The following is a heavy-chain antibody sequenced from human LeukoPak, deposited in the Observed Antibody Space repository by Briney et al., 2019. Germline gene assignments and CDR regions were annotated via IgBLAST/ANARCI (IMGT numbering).Heavy chain of an antibody. CDR1: GYTFTGYY. D-gene: IGHD6-13*01. V-gene: IGHV1-2*02. J-gene: IGHJ4*02. CDR3: ARVLSSSPWVHLWY. Sequence: GASVKVSCKASGYTFTGYYMHWVRQAPGQGLEWMGWINPNSGGTNYAQKFQGRVTMTRDTSISTAYMELSRLRSDDTAVYYCARVLSSSPWVHLWYWSQGTLVTVSS. CDR2: INPNSGGT.